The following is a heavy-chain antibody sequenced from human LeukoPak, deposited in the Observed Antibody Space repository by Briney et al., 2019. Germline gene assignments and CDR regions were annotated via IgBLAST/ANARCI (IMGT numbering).Heavy chain of an antibody. D-gene: IGHD4-17*01. Sequence: GRSLRLSCAASGFTLSNYAMHWVRQAPGKGPEWVAVVSYGGTNKHYADSVKGRFTISRDNSNNMLYLQMDSLRTEDTAVYYCVKVTFEFGDYAGPFDCWGQGTLVTVSS. J-gene: IGHJ4*02. CDR3: VKVTFEFGDYAGPFDC. CDR1: GFTLSNYA. CDR2: VSYGGTNK. V-gene: IGHV3-30*18.